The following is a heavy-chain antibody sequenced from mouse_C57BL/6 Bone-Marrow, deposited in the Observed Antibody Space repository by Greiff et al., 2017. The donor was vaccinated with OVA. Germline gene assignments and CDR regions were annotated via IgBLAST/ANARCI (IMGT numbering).Heavy chain of an antibody. Sequence: QVQLQQPGAELVRPGSSVKLSCKASGYTFTSYWMHWVKQRPIQGLEWIGNIDPSDSDTHYNQKFKDKATLTVDKSSSTAYMQLSSLTSEDSAVYYCGPDHDLYYDVWGTGTTVTVSS. CDR2: IDPSDSDT. CDR1: GYTFTSYW. J-gene: IGHJ1*03. CDR3: GPDHDLYYDV. V-gene: IGHV1-52*01.